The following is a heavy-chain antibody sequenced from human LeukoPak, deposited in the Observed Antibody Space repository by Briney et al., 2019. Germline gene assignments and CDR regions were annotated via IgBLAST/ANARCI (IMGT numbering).Heavy chain of an antibody. V-gene: IGHV3-23*01. J-gene: IGHJ4*02. Sequence: PGGSLRLSCAASGFTFSNYAMSWVRRAPGKGLEWVSSISDTGGSTYYADSLKGRFTISRDNSKNTVSLQMNSLRAEDTAIYYCAKGGGSQFDYWGQRALVTVSS. D-gene: IGHD1-26*01. CDR2: ISDTGGST. CDR3: AKGGGSQFDY. CDR1: GFTFSNYA.